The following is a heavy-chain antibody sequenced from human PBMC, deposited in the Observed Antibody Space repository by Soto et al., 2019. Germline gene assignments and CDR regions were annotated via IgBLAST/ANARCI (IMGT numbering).Heavy chain of an antibody. D-gene: IGHD3-16*02. CDR3: AKGEMITFGGVIVIPGAFDI. Sequence: PGGSLRLSCAASGFTFSSYAMSWVRQAPGKGLEWVSAISGSGGSTYYADSVKGRFTISRDNSKNTLYLQMNSLRAEDTAVYYYAKGEMITFGGVIVIPGAFDIWGQGT. J-gene: IGHJ3*02. CDR1: GFTFSSYA. V-gene: IGHV3-23*01. CDR2: ISGSGGST.